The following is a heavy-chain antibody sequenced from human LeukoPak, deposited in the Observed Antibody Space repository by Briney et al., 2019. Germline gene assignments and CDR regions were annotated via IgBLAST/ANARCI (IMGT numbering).Heavy chain of an antibody. Sequence: GGSLRLSCAASGFTFSDYYMSWIRQAPGKGLEWVSYISSSGSTIYYADSVKGRFTISRDNAKNSLYLQMNSLRAEDTAVYYCARCHDGSYWSYYYYGMDVWGQGTTVTVSS. CDR1: GFTFSDYY. CDR2: ISSSGSTI. J-gene: IGHJ6*02. D-gene: IGHD1-26*01. CDR3: ARCHDGSYWSYYYYGMDV. V-gene: IGHV3-11*01.